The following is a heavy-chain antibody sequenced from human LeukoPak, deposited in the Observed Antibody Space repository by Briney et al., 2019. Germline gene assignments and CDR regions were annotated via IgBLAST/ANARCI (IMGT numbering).Heavy chain of an antibody. V-gene: IGHV1-2*02. CDR3: ARGTYYDILTGYEDFDY. CDR2: INPNSGGT. J-gene: IGHJ4*02. D-gene: IGHD3-9*01. Sequence: ASVKVSCKASGYTFTGYYMHWVRQAPGQGLEWMGWINPNSGGTNYAQKFQGRVTMTRDTSISTAYMELSRLRSDDTAVYYCARGTYYDILTGYEDFDYWGQGTLVTVSS. CDR1: GYTFTGYY.